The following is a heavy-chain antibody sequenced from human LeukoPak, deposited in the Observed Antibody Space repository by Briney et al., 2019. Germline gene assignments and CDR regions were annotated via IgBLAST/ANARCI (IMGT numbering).Heavy chain of an antibody. D-gene: IGHD2-8*02. Sequence: ASVKVSRKASGYTFTGYDMHWVRQAPGQGLEWMGWINPNSGGTNYAQKFQGRVTMTRDTSISTAYMELSRLRSDGTALYYCAREEGSCSGLSCPLDYWGQGTLVTVSS. CDR3: AREEGSCSGLSCPLDY. CDR1: GYTFTGYD. J-gene: IGHJ4*02. V-gene: IGHV1-2*02. CDR2: INPNSGGT.